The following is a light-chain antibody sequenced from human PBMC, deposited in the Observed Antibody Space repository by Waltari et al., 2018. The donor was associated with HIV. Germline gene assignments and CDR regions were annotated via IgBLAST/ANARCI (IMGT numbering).Light chain of an antibody. CDR2: GVN. CDR3: NSFTDTDTLV. Sequence: QSALTQPASVSGSPGHSVTISCPGTNGDVVSSPLFSFYQQYPVRAPQLIIYGVNSRPSGVSDRFSGSKFGNTASLTISGIRADDEADYYCNSFTDTDTLVFGGGTRLTVL. J-gene: IGLJ3*02. V-gene: IGLV2-14*03. CDR1: NGDVVSSPL.